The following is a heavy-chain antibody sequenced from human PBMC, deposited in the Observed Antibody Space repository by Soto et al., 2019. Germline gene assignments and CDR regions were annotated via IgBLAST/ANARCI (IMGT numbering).Heavy chain of an antibody. D-gene: IGHD3-22*01. J-gene: IGHJ4*02. Sequence: GASVKVSCKASGYTFTSYDINWVRQATGQGLEWMGWMNPNSGNTGYAQKFQGRVTMTRNTSISTAYMELSSLSSEDTAVYYCAKDREDTMIVVVIGYWGQGTLVTVSS. CDR3: AKDREDTMIVVVIGY. CDR1: GYTFTSYD. CDR2: MNPNSGNT. V-gene: IGHV1-8*01.